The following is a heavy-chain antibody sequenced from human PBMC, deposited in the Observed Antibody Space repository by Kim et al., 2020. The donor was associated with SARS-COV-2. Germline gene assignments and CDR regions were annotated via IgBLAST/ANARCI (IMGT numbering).Heavy chain of an antibody. J-gene: IGHJ6*02. CDR2: IKSKADGGTS. V-gene: IGHV3-15*01. CDR3: TTGLPVGIVDATPLDCGMDV. CDR1: GFTLSNAS. Sequence: GGSLRLSCAAFGFTLSNASMSWVRQAPGEGLEWVGRIKSKADGGTSDYAATEKGRVTIARDDSKNTLYLKMNRLKTEETAVYSCTTGLPVGIVDATPLDCGMDVWRQGTAVTVSS. D-gene: IGHD1-26*01.